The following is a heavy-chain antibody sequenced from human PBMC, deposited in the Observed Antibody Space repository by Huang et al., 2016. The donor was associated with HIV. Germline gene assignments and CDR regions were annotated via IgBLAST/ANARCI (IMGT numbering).Heavy chain of an antibody. Sequence: EVQLVQSGAEVKKPGESLKISCQGSGYSFNTYWIAWVRQMPGKGPGWMGIIYPGDTDTRYSPSFQGQVTIAADKSIDTAYLQWRSLKASDTAMYYCARKFSSTWYRAFDLWGQGTMVTVSS. CDR1: GYSFNTYW. D-gene: IGHD6-13*01. CDR3: ARKFSSTWYRAFDL. V-gene: IGHV5-51*01. CDR2: IYPGDTDT. J-gene: IGHJ3*01.